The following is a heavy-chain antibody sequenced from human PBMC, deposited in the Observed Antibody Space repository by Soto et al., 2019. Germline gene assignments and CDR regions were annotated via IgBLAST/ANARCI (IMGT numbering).Heavy chain of an antibody. CDR1: GFAYTSSA. Sequence: SVKVSCKASGFAYTSSAVQWVRQARGQRLEWIGWIVVGSGNTNYAQKFQERVTITRDMSTSTAYMELSSLRSEDTAVYYCAAGLRQWLAFDYWGQGTLVTVSS. V-gene: IGHV1-58*01. D-gene: IGHD6-19*01. CDR2: IVVGSGNT. CDR3: AAGLRQWLAFDY. J-gene: IGHJ4*02.